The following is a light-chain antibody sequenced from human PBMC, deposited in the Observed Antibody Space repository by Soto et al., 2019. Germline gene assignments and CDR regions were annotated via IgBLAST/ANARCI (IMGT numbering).Light chain of an antibody. CDR1: QSINSY. J-gene: IGKJ4*01. CDR2: AAS. Sequence: DIRMTQSRSSLSASVGDRVTITCSASQSINSYLNWYQQKPGKAPKLLIYAASSLQSGVPSRFSGSGSGTDFTLTISSLQPEDFATYYCQQSYSTPPNTFGGGTKVEIK. V-gene: IGKV1-39*01. CDR3: QQSYSTPPNT.